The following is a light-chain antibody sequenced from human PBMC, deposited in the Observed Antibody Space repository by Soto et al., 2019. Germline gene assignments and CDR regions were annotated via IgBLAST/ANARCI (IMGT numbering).Light chain of an antibody. V-gene: IGLV2-14*01. CDR1: SSDIGDYNY. CDR2: KVT. J-gene: IGLJ3*02. Sequence: QSALTQPASVSGSPGQSITISCTGTSSDIGDYNYVSWYQQRPGKAPKLMIYKVTNRPSGVSDRFSGSKSDNTASLIISGLQAEDEADYYCSSFTASNVWVFGGGTKVTVL. CDR3: SSFTASNVWV.